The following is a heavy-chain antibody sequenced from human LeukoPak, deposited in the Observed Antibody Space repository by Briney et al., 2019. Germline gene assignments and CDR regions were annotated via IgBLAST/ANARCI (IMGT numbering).Heavy chain of an antibody. CDR1: GFTFSSYA. V-gene: IGHV3-30-3*01. J-gene: IGHJ1*01. CDR2: ISYEGSNK. D-gene: IGHD2-21*02. Sequence: PGGSLRLSCAASGFTFSSYAMHWVRQAPGKGLEWVAVISYEGSNKQYADSVKGRFTISRDNPKNTLDLHMDSLRAEDTAVYYCARDLVVTAVHYFQHWGQGTLVTVSS. CDR3: ARDLVVTAVHYFQH.